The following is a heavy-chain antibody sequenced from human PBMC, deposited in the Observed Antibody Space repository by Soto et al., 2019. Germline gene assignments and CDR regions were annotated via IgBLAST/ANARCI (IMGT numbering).Heavy chain of an antibody. CDR1: GGSFSGYY. D-gene: IGHD7-27*01. V-gene: IGHV4-34*01. CDR3: ATCQLGEYYYAMDI. J-gene: IGHJ6*02. CDR2: INHSGST. Sequence: SETLSLTCAVYGGSFSGYYWSWIRQPPGKGLEWIGEINHSGSTNYNPSLKSRVTISVDTSKNQFSLKLSSVTAADTAVYYCATCQLGEYYYAMDIWGQGTTVTVS.